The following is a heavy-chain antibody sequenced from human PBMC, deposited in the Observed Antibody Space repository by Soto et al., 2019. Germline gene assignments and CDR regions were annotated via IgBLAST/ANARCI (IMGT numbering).Heavy chain of an antibody. Sequence: SETLSLTCTVSGGSISSYYWSWIRQPPGKGLEWIGYIYYSGSTNYNPSLKSRVTISVDTSKNQFSLKLSSVTAADTAVYYCARVGRTMVRGVIIPLFDYWGQGTLVTVSS. CDR3: ARVGRTMVRGVIIPLFDY. D-gene: IGHD3-10*01. J-gene: IGHJ4*02. CDR1: GGSISSYY. CDR2: IYYSGST. V-gene: IGHV4-59*01.